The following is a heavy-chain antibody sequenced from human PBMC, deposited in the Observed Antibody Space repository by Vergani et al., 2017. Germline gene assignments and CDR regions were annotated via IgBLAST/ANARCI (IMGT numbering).Heavy chain of an antibody. Sequence: QVQLQESGPGLVKPSETLSLTCTVSGGSIRSYYWNWIRQPPGKGLEWIGYIYYSGTTNYNPSLKSRVTMSVDTSKNQFSLKLTSVTAADTAVYYCARGDRHYYYYYMEVWGKGTTVAVSS. D-gene: IGHD3-16*02. J-gene: IGHJ6*03. CDR1: GGSIRSYY. CDR3: ARGDRHYYYYYMEV. V-gene: IGHV4-59*01. CDR2: IYYSGTT.